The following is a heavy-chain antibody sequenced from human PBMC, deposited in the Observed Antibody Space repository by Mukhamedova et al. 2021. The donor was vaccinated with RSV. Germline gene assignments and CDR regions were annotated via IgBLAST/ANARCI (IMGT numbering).Heavy chain of an antibody. J-gene: IGHJ6*03. V-gene: IGHV3-30-3*01. CDR2: SYDGSNK. D-gene: IGHD2-15*01. Sequence: SYDGSNKYYADSVKGRFTISRDNSKNTLYLQMNSLRAEDTAVYYCASLYCSGGSCYSRYYYYMDVWGKGTTVTVSS. CDR3: ASLYCSGGSCYSRYYYYMDV.